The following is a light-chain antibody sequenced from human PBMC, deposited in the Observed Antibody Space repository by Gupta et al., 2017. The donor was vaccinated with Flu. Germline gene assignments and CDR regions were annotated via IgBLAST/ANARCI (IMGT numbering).Light chain of an antibody. CDR1: SNNVGNQG. J-gene: IGLJ2*01. CDR3: SAWDSSLSAVV. Sequence: TATITCTGNSNNVGNQGAAWLQQHQGHPPKLLSYRNNTRPSGISERFSASRSGNTASLTITGLQPEDEADYYCSAWDSSLSAVVFGGGTKLTVL. V-gene: IGLV10-54*04. CDR2: RNN.